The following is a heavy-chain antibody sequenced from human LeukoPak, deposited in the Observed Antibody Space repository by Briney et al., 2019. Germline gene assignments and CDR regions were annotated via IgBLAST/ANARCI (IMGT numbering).Heavy chain of an antibody. D-gene: IGHD2-8*01. J-gene: IGHJ4*02. Sequence: PGGSLRLSCAASGFTFISYGMHWVRQAPGKGLEWVSSITSTSSYIYYADSVKGRFTISRDNAENSLYLQMNSLRAEDTAVYYCARDPSPVLRRNYFDYWGQGTLVTVSS. CDR1: GFTFISYG. CDR3: ARDPSPVLRRNYFDY. V-gene: IGHV3-21*01. CDR2: ITSTSSYI.